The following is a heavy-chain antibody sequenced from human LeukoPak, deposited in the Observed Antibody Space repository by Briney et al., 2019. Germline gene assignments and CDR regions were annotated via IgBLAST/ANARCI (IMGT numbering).Heavy chain of an antibody. V-gene: IGHV1-18*01. CDR1: GGTFSNYA. Sequence: GASVKVSGKASGGTFSNYAISWVRQAPGQGLEWMGWISAYNGDTNYAQKLQGRVTMTTDTSTSTTYMELRSLRSDDTAVYYCARDDYGDYPTTFDIWGQGTMVTVSS. CDR3: ARDDYGDYPTTFDI. J-gene: IGHJ3*02. D-gene: IGHD4-17*01. CDR2: ISAYNGDT.